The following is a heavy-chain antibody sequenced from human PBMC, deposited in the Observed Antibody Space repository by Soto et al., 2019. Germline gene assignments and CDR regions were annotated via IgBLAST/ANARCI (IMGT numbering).Heavy chain of an antibody. V-gene: IGHV2-5*02. CDR3: SHRQYSSSWYEFDY. J-gene: IGHJ4*02. CDR1: GFSLSTSGVG. D-gene: IGHD6-13*01. Sequence: QITLKESGPTLVKPTQTLTLTCSFSGFSLSTSGVGVGWIRQPPGKALEWLALIYWDDDKRYSPSLKSRLTITKDTSKNQVVLAMTNMDPVDTATYYCSHRQYSSSWYEFDYRGQGTLVTVSS. CDR2: IYWDDDK.